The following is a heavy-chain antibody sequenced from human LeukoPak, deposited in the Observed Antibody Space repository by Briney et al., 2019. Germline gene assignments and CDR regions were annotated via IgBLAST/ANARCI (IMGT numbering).Heavy chain of an antibody. J-gene: IGHJ5*01. CDR3: TRGGVTTSRYDS. Sequence: PGGSLRLSCAASGFTFSSYAVNWVRQAPGKGLEWVSSINPSSAFIYYADSVKGRFTVSRDNARNSLFLQMNSLRAEDTAVYYCTRGGVTTSRYDSWGQGTLVTVSS. D-gene: IGHD1-1*01. V-gene: IGHV3-21*01. CDR1: GFTFSSYA. CDR2: INPSSAFI.